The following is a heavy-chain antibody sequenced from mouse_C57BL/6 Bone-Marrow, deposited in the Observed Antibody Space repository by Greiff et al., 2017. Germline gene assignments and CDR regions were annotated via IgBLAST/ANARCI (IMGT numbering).Heavy chain of an antibody. CDR3: ARIDGYYPGD. V-gene: IGHV8-8*01. Sequence: QVTLKVSGPGILQPSQTLSLTCSFSGFSLSTFGMGVGWIRQPSGKGLEWLAHIWWDDDKYYNPALKSRLTISKDTSKNQVCLKIANVDTADTATYYCARIDGYYPGDWGQGTTLTVSS. CDR2: IWWDDDK. D-gene: IGHD2-3*01. CDR1: GFSLSTFGMG. J-gene: IGHJ2*01.